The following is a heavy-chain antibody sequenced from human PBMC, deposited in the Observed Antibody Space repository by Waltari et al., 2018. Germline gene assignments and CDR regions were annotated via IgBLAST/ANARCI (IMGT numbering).Heavy chain of an antibody. CDR1: GYTFTNSG. CDR3: AKAGGIHNYPLDP. V-gene: IGHV3-30*18. CDR2: ISSGGSNK. Sequence: QVEESGGGVVQPGGSLRLSCVASGYTFTNSGMHWVRQAPGKGLEWLAGISSGGSNKYYEDSVKGRVTVSRDNSKNSVYLQMNSLRPEDTALYFCAKAGGIHNYPLDPWGQGTLVTVSS. D-gene: IGHD1-26*01. J-gene: IGHJ5*02.